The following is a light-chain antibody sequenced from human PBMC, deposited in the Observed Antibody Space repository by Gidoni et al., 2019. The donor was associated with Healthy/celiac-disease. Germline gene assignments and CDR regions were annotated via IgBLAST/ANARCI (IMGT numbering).Light chain of an antibody. Sequence: QSALTQPASASGSPGQSITISCTGTSSDVGGYNYVSWYQQHPGKAPKLMIYDVSNRPSGVSKRFSGSKSGNTASLTISGLQAEDEADYYCSSYTSSSTLDVFGTGTKVTVL. V-gene: IGLV2-14*03. CDR3: SSYTSSSTLDV. J-gene: IGLJ1*01. CDR2: DVS. CDR1: SSDVGGYNY.